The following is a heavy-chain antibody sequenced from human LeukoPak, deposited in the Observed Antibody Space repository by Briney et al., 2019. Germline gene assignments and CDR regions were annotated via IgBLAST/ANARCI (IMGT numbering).Heavy chain of an antibody. CDR1: GFTFSSYG. V-gene: IGHV3-33*01. Sequence: GGSLRLSCAASGFTFSSYGMHWVRQAPGKGLEWVAVIWYDGSNKYYADSVKGRFTISRDNSKNTLYLQMSSLRAEDTAVYYCARADYDSSGYPSFGYWGQGTLVTVSS. CDR3: ARADYDSSGYPSFGY. D-gene: IGHD3-22*01. CDR2: IWYDGSNK. J-gene: IGHJ4*02.